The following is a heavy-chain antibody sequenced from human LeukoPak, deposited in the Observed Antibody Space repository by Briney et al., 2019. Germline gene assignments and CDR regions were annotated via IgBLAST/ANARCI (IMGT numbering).Heavy chain of an antibody. V-gene: IGHV4-38-2*02. CDR2: SYHSGAT. D-gene: IGHD1/OR15-1a*01. J-gene: IGHJ4*02. CDR1: GYSIGIGYY. CDR3: ARDEMEHHGSYYDF. Sequence: PSETLSLTCTVSGYSIGIGYYWGWSRQSPGKGLEWIGSSYHSGATYYNDSLQSRFTMSVDTAKNQFSLNLNSVTAADTAVYYCARDEMEHHGSYYDFWGQGTLVSVSS.